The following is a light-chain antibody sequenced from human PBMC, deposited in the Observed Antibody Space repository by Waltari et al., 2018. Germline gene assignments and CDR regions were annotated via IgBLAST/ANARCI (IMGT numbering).Light chain of an antibody. V-gene: IGKV1-39*01. J-gene: IGKJ2*01. CDR2: AAS. CDR3: QQSYSTPYT. CDR1: QSINTY. Sequence: DIQMTQSPSSLFASVGDRVTITCLASQSINTYLNWYQQKPGKVPNLLIYAASSLQTGGPSRFSGSGSGTDFTLTISSLQPEDFATYYCQQSYSTPYTFGQGTKLEIK.